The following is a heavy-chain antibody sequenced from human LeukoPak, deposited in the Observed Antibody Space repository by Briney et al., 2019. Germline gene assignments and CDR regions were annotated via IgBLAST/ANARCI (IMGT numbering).Heavy chain of an antibody. Sequence: GGSLRLSCAASGFTLSDYWMHWVRQAPGKGLVWVSRINSDGSRIIYADSVKGRFTISRDNAKNTVHLQMNGLRADDTAVYFCARAPQIGFSGFDKNYWGQGTLVTVSS. J-gene: IGHJ4*02. D-gene: IGHD5-12*01. CDR2: INSDGSRI. V-gene: IGHV3-74*01. CDR3: ARAPQIGFSGFDKNY. CDR1: GFTLSDYW.